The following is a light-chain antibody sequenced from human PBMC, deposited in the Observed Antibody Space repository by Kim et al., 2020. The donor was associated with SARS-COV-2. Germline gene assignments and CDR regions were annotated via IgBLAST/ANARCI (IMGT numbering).Light chain of an antibody. V-gene: IGKV3-20*01. J-gene: IGKJ4*01. CDR1: EILRNVY. CDR3: QQYGEPPT. Sequence: PGERAALPVRASEILRNVYVAWYQQKPGQAPRLLIFDAMRRATGIPDRFSGSGSGTVFSLIISRLEPEDSAVYYCQQYGEPPTFGGGTKVDIK. CDR2: DAM.